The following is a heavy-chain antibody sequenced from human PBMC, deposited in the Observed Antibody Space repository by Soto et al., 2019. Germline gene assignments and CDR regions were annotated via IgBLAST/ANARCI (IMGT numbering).Heavy chain of an antibody. Sequence: EVQLLESGGGLVQPGGSLRLSCAASGFSFSDYAMTWVRQAPGKGPEWVSGISGSGGSTYYADSVEGRFTISRDNSKNTLSLQMSSLRAEDTAVYYCAKSGWGVVVPAVNWYFDLWGRGTLVTVSS. CDR1: GFSFSDYA. D-gene: IGHD2-2*01. CDR3: AKSGWGVVVPAVNWYFDL. V-gene: IGHV3-23*01. CDR2: ISGSGGST. J-gene: IGHJ2*01.